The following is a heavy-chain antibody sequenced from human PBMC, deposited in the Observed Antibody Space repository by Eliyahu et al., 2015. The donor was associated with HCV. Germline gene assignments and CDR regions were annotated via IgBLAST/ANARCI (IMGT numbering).Heavy chain of an antibody. J-gene: IGHJ5*02. CDR1: XGSISSYY. CDR3: ASGGGGIAVAGTGGWFDP. D-gene: IGHD6-19*01. V-gene: IGHV4-59*01. Sequence: QVQLQESGPGLVKPSETLSLTCTVSXGSISSYYWRWXRQPPGKGLEWVGVIHYRGSTNYNPSLKSRVTISVDTSKNQFSLKLSSVTAADTAVYYCASGGGGIAVAGTGGWFDPWGQGTLVTVSS. CDR2: IHYRGST.